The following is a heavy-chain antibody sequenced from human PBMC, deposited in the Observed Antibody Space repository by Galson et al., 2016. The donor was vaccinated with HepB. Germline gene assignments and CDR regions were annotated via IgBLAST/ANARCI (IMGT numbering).Heavy chain of an antibody. J-gene: IGHJ4*02. CDR2: IHASGDT. Sequence: SLRLSCAASGFSVRDDYMNWVRQAPGKGLEWVSVIHASGDTNYAGPGEDPFTISRDTSKNTVYLQMSSLRPEDTAVYYCGRDSYDSSSWSVDFWGQGTLVTVSA. CDR1: GFSVRDDY. D-gene: IGHD6-13*01. V-gene: IGHV3-53*01. CDR3: GRDSYDSSSWSVDF.